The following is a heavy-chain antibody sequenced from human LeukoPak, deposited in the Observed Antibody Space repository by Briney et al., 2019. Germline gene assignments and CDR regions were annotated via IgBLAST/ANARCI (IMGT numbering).Heavy chain of an antibody. Sequence: ASVKVSCKASGYTFTGYYMHWVRQAPGQGLEWMGWINPNSSGTNYAQKFQGRVTMTRDTSISTAYMELSRLRSDDTAVYYCARWPNLRGGYYYGMDVWGQGTTVTISS. CDR3: ARWPNLRGGYYYGMDV. J-gene: IGHJ6*02. D-gene: IGHD3-10*01. CDR1: GYTFTGYY. V-gene: IGHV1-2*02. CDR2: INPNSSGT.